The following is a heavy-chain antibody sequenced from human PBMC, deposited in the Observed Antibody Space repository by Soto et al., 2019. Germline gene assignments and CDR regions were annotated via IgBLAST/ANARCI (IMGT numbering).Heavy chain of an antibody. J-gene: IGHJ6*03. CDR2: IIPILGIA. CDR3: ATTPDCSSTSCYWSYYYYMDV. Sequence: QVQLVQSVAEVKKPGSSVKVSCKASGGTFSSYTISWVRQAPGQGLEWMGRIIPILGIANYAQKFQGRVTITAEKSTSTAYKEQSSMRSEETAVYYCATTPDCSSTSCYWSYYYYMDVWGKGTTVTVSS. CDR1: GGTFSSYT. D-gene: IGHD2-2*01. V-gene: IGHV1-69*02.